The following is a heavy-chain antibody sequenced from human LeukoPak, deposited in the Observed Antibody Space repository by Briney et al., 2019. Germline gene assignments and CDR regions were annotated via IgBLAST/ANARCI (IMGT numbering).Heavy chain of an antibody. CDR1: GFTLSSYA. Sequence: GGSLRLSCAAPGFTLSSYAMSWVRQAPGKGLEWVSAISGSGGSADYADSVKGRLTISRDNSKNTLYLQMNSLRAEDTAVYYCAKAGSSGWFYFDYWGQGTLVTVSS. CDR2: ISGSGGSA. CDR3: AKAGSSGWFYFDY. D-gene: IGHD6-19*01. J-gene: IGHJ4*02. V-gene: IGHV3-23*01.